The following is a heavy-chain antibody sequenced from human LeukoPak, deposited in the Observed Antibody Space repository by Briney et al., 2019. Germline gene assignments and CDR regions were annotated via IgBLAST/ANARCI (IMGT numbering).Heavy chain of an antibody. Sequence: PSETLSLTCAASGDSLSSDNYYWSWVRQPAGKGLEWHGRIYTTGSTNYNPSRKSRVSISVDTSKNQFSLKLNSVTAAETAVYYCARERIGYCSRTSCYAGNWLDPWGQGTLVTVSS. CDR1: GDSLSSDNYY. J-gene: IGHJ5*02. CDR3: ARERIGYCSRTSCYAGNWLDP. V-gene: IGHV4-61*02. D-gene: IGHD2-2*01. CDR2: IYTTGST.